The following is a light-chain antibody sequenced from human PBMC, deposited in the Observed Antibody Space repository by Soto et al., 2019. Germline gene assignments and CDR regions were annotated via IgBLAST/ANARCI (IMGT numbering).Light chain of an antibody. CDR2: GAS. J-gene: IGKJ1*01. V-gene: IGKV3-15*01. CDR3: QHYNTWPWT. Sequence: EVVMTQSPATLSVSPGQRVTLSCRASHSVCSSLAWYQQKPGQAPRLLISGASTRAAGVPARFSGSGSGTDFTLTISSLQSEDFAVYYCQHYNTWPWTFGQGTKVEIK. CDR1: HSVCSS.